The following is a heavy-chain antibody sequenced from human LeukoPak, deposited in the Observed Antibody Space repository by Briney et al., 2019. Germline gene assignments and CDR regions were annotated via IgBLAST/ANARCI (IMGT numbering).Heavy chain of an antibody. D-gene: IGHD3-22*01. CDR3: ARASLELMIVADNWFDP. CDR2: IYYSGST. J-gene: IGHJ5*02. CDR1: GGSISSSSYY. Sequence: SETLSLTCTVSGGSISSSSYYWGWIRQPPGKGLEWIGSIYYSGSTYYNPSLKSRVTISVDTSKNQFSLKLSSVTAADTAVYYCARASLELMIVADNWFDPWGQGTLVTVSS. V-gene: IGHV4-39*07.